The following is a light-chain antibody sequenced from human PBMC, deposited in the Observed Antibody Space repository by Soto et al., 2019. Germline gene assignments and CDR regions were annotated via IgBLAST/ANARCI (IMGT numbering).Light chain of an antibody. V-gene: IGLV2-14*03. J-gene: IGLJ1*01. CDR1: SSDVGGYNS. CDR3: SSYSTGGSYV. Sequence: SALTQPASVSGFPGQSIAISCTGTSSDVGGYNSASWYQQHPGKAPKLLIYDVSNRPSGVSNRFSGSKSGNTASLTISGLQAEDEADYYCSSYSTGGSYVFGTGTKVTVL. CDR2: DVS.